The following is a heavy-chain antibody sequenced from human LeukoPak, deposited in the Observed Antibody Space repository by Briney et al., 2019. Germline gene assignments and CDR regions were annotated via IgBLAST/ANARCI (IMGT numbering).Heavy chain of an antibody. CDR2: IRYDGSNK. V-gene: IGHV3-30*02. Sequence: GGSLRLSCAASGFTFSSYGMHWVRQAPGKGLGWVAFIRYDGSNKYYADSVKGRFTISRDNSKNTLYLQMNSLRAEDTAVYYCAKEEITMVRAAALYDYWGQGTLVTVSS. J-gene: IGHJ4*02. CDR3: AKEEITMVRAAALYDY. D-gene: IGHD3-10*01. CDR1: GFTFSSYG.